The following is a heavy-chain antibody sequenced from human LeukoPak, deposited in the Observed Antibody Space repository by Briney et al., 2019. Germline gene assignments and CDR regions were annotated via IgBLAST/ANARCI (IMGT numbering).Heavy chain of an antibody. J-gene: IGHJ4*02. CDR2: ISYDGSSK. D-gene: IGHD3-10*01. CDR3: ARENKVGSYYFDY. CDR1: GFTFSSYA. Sequence: GGSLRLSCAASGFTFSSYAMHWVRQAPGKGLEWVAVISYDGSSKYYADSVKGRFTISRDNSKNTLYLQMNCLRAEDTAVYYCARENKVGSYYFDYWGQGTLVTVSS. V-gene: IGHV3-30-3*01.